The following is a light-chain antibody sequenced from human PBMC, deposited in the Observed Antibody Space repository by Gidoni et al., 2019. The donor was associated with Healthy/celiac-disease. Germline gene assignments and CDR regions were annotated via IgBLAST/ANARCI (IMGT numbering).Light chain of an antibody. V-gene: IGKV3-20*01. Sequence: EIVLTQSPGTLSLSPGERATPSCRASQSVSSSYLAWYQQKPGQAPRLLIYGASSMATGIPDRFSGSVSGTDFTLTISRLEPEDFAVYYCQQYGSSRLTFGGGTKVEIK. CDR1: QSVSSSY. CDR2: GAS. J-gene: IGKJ4*01. CDR3: QQYGSSRLT.